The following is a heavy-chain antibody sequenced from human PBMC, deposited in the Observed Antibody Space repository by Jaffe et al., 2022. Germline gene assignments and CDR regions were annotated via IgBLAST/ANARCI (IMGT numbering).Heavy chain of an antibody. V-gene: IGHV4-38-2*01. Sequence: QVQLQESGPGLVKPSETLSLTCAVSGYSISSGYYWGWIRQPPGKGLEWIGSIYHSGSTYYNPSLKSRVTISVDTSKNQFSLKLSSVTAADTAVYYCAREEMATQPFDYWGQGTLVTVSS. J-gene: IGHJ4*02. CDR2: IYHSGST. CDR3: AREEMATQPFDY. CDR1: GYSISSGYY. D-gene: IGHD2-15*01.